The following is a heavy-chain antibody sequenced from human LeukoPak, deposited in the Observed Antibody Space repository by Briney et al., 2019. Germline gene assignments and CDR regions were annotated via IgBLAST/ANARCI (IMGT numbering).Heavy chain of an antibody. Sequence: SETLSLTCTVSGGSISSYYWSWIRQPPGKGLEWIGYIYYSGSTNYNPSLKSRVTISVDTSKNQFSLKLSSVTAADTAVYYCARGRDYDFWSGSVYYFDYWGQGTLVTVSS. J-gene: IGHJ4*02. V-gene: IGHV4-59*12. CDR3: ARGRDYDFWSGSVYYFDY. D-gene: IGHD3-3*01. CDR1: GGSISSYY. CDR2: IYYSGST.